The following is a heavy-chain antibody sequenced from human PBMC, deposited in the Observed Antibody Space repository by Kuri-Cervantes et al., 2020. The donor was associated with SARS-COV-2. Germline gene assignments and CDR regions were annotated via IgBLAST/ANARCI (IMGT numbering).Heavy chain of an antibody. CDR3: AKDNSSWTYNWFDP. V-gene: IGHV3-23*01. CDR1: GFTFSSYA. J-gene: IGHJ5*02. D-gene: IGHD6-13*01. Sequence: GESLKISCAASGFTFSSYAMSWVRQAPGKGLEWVSAISGSGGSTYYADSVTGRFTISRDNSKNTLFLQMSRLGAADAAVYYCAKDNSSWTYNWFDPWGQGTLVTVSS. CDR2: ISGSGGST.